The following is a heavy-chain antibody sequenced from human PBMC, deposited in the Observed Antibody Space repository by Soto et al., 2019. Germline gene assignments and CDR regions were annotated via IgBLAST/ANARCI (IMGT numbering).Heavy chain of an antibody. V-gene: IGHV4-4*02. D-gene: IGHD2-15*01. Sequence: PSETLSLTCAVSSGSISSSNWWSWVRQPPGKGLEWIGEIYHSGSTNYNPSLKSRVTISVDKSKNQFSLKLNSVTAADTAVYYCARSYCSGGSCEPAFDYWGQGTLVTVSS. CDR2: IYHSGST. CDR3: ARSYCSGGSCEPAFDY. CDR1: SGSISSSNW. J-gene: IGHJ4*02.